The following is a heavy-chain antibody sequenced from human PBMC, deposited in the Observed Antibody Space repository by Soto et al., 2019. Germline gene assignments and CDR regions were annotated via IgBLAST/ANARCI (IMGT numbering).Heavy chain of an antibody. D-gene: IGHD3-3*01. Sequence: KPSETLSLTCAVYGGSFSGYYWSWIRQPPGKGLEWIGEINHSGSTNYNPSLKSRVTISVDTSKNQFSLKLSSVTAADTAVYYCARLDEWSPTRWGQGTLVTVSS. V-gene: IGHV4-34*01. CDR1: GGSFSGYY. CDR2: INHSGST. J-gene: IGHJ4*02. CDR3: ARLDEWSPTR.